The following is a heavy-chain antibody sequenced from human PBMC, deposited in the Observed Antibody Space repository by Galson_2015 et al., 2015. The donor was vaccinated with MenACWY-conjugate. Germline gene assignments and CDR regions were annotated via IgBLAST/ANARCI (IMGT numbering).Heavy chain of an antibody. CDR3: ARDNNWSFDS. D-gene: IGHD1-1*01. CDR1: GFTFNNYW. Sequence: SLRLSCAASGFTFNNYWMHWVRHPPGKGLEWISYIKADGSFSNYVDSVKGRFTISTDNAKNTVYLQMDGLGDEDTAVYFCARDNNWSFDSWGQRTLVTVSS. V-gene: IGHV3-74*01. J-gene: IGHJ4*02. CDR2: IKADGSFS.